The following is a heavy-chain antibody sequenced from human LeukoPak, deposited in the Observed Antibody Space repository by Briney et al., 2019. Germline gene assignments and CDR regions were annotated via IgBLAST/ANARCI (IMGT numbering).Heavy chain of an antibody. J-gene: IGHJ4*02. V-gene: IGHV4-61*01. Sequence: SETLSLTCTVSGGSVSSGTYYWTWIRQSPGKELEWIGYICYTGSTEYNPSLKSRVSISVDPFKNQFSLELSAVSAADTAMYYCAGAPNTAYFDFWGQGTQATVSS. CDR3: AGAPNTAYFDF. CDR1: GGSVSSGTYY. CDR2: ICYTGST.